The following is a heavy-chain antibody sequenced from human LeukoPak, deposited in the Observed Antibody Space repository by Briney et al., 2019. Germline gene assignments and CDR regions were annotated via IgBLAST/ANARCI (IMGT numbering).Heavy chain of an antibody. CDR1: GYTFTSYG. CDR2: ISAYNGNT. CDR3: ARALGDYGGYYYYYMDV. D-gene: IGHD4-17*01. V-gene: IGHV1-18*01. Sequence: GASVKVSCTASGYTFTSYGISWVRQAPGQGLEWMGWISAYNGNTNYAQKLQGRVTMTTDTSTSTAYMELRSLRSDDTAVYYCARALGDYGGYYYYYMDVWGKGTTVTVSS. J-gene: IGHJ6*03.